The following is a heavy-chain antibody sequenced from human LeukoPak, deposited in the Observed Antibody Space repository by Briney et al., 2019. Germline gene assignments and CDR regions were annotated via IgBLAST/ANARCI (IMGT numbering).Heavy chain of an antibody. Sequence: GGSLRLSCTASGFTFGDYAMSWFRQAPGKGLEWVSFIRSKHYGGAAEYAASVRGRFTISRDDSKSIAYLQMNSLKTEDTAVYFCAGDQLGGDPHGYYYYMDVWGKGTTVTVSS. D-gene: IGHD4-17*01. CDR3: AGDQLGGDPHGYYYYMDV. V-gene: IGHV3-49*03. J-gene: IGHJ6*03. CDR2: IRSKHYGGAA. CDR1: GFTFGDYA.